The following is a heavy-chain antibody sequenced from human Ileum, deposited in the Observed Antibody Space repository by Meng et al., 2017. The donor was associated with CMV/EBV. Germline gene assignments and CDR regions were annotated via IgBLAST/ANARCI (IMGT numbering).Heavy chain of an antibody. V-gene: IGHV3-7*01. CDR1: GFTFNNYW. CDR2: IRQDGGQT. Sequence: GESLKISCAASGFTFNNYWMTWVRQAPGKGLEWVANIRQDGGQTYYVDSLKGRFTISRDNAKNSVFLQMNSLRTEDTAVYFCARIGYSSSSNDYWGRGTLVTVSS. CDR3: ARIGYSSSSNDY. D-gene: IGHD6-6*01. J-gene: IGHJ4*02.